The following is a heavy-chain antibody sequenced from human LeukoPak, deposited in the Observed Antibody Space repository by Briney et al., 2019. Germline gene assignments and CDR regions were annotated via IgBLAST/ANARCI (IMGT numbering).Heavy chain of an antibody. V-gene: IGHV4-38-2*02. J-gene: IGHJ6*03. CDR2: IYHSGST. CDR3: ARELGDRYNFYYMDV. D-gene: IGHD3-16*01. Sequence: PSETLSPTCTVSGYSISSGYYWGWIRQPPGKGLEWIGSIYHSGSTYYNPSLKSRVTISVGTSRNQFSLKLSSVTAADTAVYYCARELGDRYNFYYMDVWGKGTTVTVSS. CDR1: GYSISSGYY.